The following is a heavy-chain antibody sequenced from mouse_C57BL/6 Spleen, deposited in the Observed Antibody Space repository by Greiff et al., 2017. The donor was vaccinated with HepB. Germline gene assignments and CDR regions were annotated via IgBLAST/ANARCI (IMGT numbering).Heavy chain of an antibody. Sequence: QVQLQQSGAELVRPGTSVKVSCKASGYSFTNYLIEWVKQRPGQGLEWIGVIKPGSGGTNYNEKFKGKATLTADKSSSTAYMQLSSLTSEDSAVYFCAREGLPDGFAYWGQGTLVTVSA. V-gene: IGHV1-54*01. CDR1: GYSFTNYL. CDR3: AREGLPDGFAY. CDR2: IKPGSGGT. J-gene: IGHJ3*01. D-gene: IGHD3-1*01.